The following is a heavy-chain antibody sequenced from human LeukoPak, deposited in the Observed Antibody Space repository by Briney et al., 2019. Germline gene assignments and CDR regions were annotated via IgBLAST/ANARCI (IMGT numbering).Heavy chain of an antibody. J-gene: IGHJ3*02. CDR2: ISAYNGNT. CDR3: ARGRVHRYYYDSSGYYGGAFDI. V-gene: IGHV1-18*01. Sequence: ASVKVSCKASGYTFPNYVISWVRQPPGQGPEWMGWISAYNGNTNYAQKLQGRVTMTTDTSTSTAYMELRSLRFDETAVYYCARGRVHRYYYDSSGYYGGAFDIWGQGTMVTVSS. CDR1: GYTFPNYV. D-gene: IGHD3-22*01.